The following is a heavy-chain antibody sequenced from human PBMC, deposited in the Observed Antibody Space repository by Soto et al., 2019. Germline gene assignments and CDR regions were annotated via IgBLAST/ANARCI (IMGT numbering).Heavy chain of an antibody. D-gene: IGHD3-10*01. Sequence: PGGSLRLSCAASGFTFANAWMSWVRQAPGKGLEWVGRVKAETEGGTIEYGTSVKGRFIISRDDLEKTLYLQMHSLIAEDTAVYYCATGDSGSGTYYDAFHIWGQGTMVTVSS. CDR2: VKAETEGGTI. V-gene: IGHV3-15*01. J-gene: IGHJ3*02. CDR1: GFTFANAW. CDR3: ATGDSGSGTYYDAFHI.